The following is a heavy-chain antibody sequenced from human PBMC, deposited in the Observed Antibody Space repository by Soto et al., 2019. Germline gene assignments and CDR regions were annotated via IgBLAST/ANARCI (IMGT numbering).Heavy chain of an antibody. CDR1: GFTFSSYG. D-gene: IGHD3-16*01. CDR3: ANSNLYDYVWGTAPALVDY. J-gene: IGHJ4*02. Sequence: QVQLVESGGGVVQPGRSLRLSCAASGFTFSSYGMHWVRQAPGKGLEWVAVISYDGSNKYYADSVKGRFTISRDNSKNTLYLQMNSLRAEDTAVYYCANSNLYDYVWGTAPALVDYWGQGTLVTVSS. V-gene: IGHV3-30*18. CDR2: ISYDGSNK.